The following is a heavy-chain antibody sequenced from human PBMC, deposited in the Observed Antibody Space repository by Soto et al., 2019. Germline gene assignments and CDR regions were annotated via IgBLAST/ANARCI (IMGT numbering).Heavy chain of an antibody. J-gene: IGHJ4*02. D-gene: IGHD2-21*02. CDR1: GFTFSSYG. CDR2: ISYDGSNK. V-gene: IGHV3-30*18. CDR3: AKDGDQGYYFDY. Sequence: GGSLRLSCAASGFTFSSYGMHWVRQAPGKGLEWVAVISYDGSNKYYADSVKGRFTISRDNSKNTLYLQMNSLRAEDTAVYYCAKDGDQGYYFDYWGQGTLVTVSS.